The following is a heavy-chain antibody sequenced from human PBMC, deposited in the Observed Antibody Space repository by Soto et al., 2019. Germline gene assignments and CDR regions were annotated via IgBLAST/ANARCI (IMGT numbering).Heavy chain of an antibody. CDR3: AHAGDYDLLTFVL. CDR1: GFSLSTYDMG. CDR2: IYWDDDK. Sequence: QITLKESGPTLVRPAQALTLTYDFSGFSLSTYDMGVAWIRQPPGKALEWLALIYWDDDKRYSPSLKDRLALSKDTTSKLVVLTITNMDPWDTVTYFCAHAGDYDLLTFVLWGPGTPVTVSS. V-gene: IGHV2-5*02. J-gene: IGHJ4*02. D-gene: IGHD4-17*01.